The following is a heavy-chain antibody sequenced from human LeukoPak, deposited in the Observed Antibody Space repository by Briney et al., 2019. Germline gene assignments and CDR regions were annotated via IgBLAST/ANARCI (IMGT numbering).Heavy chain of an antibody. CDR2: INPNSGGT. CDR3: ARVVSGGYYYYMDV. V-gene: IGHV1-2*02. D-gene: IGHD3-16*01. CDR1: GYTFTGYY. Sequence: ASVKVSCKASGYTFTGYYMHWVRQAPGRGLEWMGWINPNSGGTNYAQKFQGRVTMTRDTSISTAYMELSRLRSDDTAVYYCARVVSGGYYYYMDVWGKGTTVTVSS. J-gene: IGHJ6*03.